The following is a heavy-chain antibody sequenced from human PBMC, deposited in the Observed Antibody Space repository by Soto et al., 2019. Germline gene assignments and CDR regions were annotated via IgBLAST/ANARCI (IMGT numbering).Heavy chain of an antibody. J-gene: IGHJ5*01. V-gene: IGHV4-34*08. CDR3: STRAYDTNGYYRFDP. CDR2: INHSGRV. CDR1: DGKFRHHC. Sequence: LEPQSLSCGVDDGKFRHHCASWIRQYPGKGLEWIGDINHSGRVNYSPSLKSRVTISLDTSKNQFSLTLSAVTAADTAMYYCSTRAYDTNGYYRFDPWGQGTVVTVSS. D-gene: IGHD3-22*01.